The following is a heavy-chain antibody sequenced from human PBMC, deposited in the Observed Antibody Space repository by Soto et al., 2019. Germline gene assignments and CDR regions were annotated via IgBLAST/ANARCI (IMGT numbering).Heavy chain of an antibody. V-gene: IGHV3-30*18. Sequence: PGGSLRLSCAASGFTFSSYGMHWVRQAPGKGLEWVAVISYDGSNKYYADSVKGRFTISRDNSKNTLYLQMNSLRAEDTAVYYCAKGYSGYDSANDYWGQGTLVTVSS. CDR2: ISYDGSNK. CDR1: GFTFSSYG. D-gene: IGHD5-12*01. J-gene: IGHJ4*02. CDR3: AKGYSGYDSANDY.